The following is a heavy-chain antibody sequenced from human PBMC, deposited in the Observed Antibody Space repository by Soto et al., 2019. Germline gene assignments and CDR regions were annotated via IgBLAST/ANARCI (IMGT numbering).Heavy chain of an antibody. CDR2: INPSGGST. CDR1: GYTFTNYG. V-gene: IGHV1-46*03. J-gene: IGHJ6*02. Sequence: ASVKVSCKASGYTFTNYGFSWVRQAPGQGLEWMGIINPSGGSTSYAQQFQGRVTMTRDTSTSTVYMELSSLRSEDTAVYYCAREDYGAGTPIYYYYYCTDVWGQGTTVTVSS. CDR3: AREDYGAGTPIYYYYYCTDV. D-gene: IGHD3-10*01.